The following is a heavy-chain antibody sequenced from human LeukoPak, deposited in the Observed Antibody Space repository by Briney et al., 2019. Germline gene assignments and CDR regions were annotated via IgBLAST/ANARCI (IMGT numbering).Heavy chain of an antibody. Sequence: PGGSLRLSCVASGFTFRDYWMTWVRQAPGKGLECVANIKYDGSDKYYVASVKGRFTISRDNAQNSVYLQMNSLRVEDTAVYYCARRNLFDYWGQGTVVTVSS. CDR3: ARRNLFDY. J-gene: IGHJ4*02. CDR1: GFTFRDYW. CDR2: IKYDGSDK. D-gene: IGHD1-14*01. V-gene: IGHV3-7*01.